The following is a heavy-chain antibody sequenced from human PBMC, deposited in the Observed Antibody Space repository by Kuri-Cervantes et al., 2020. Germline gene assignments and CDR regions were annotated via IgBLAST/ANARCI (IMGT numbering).Heavy chain of an antibody. CDR2: ISWNSGSI. V-gene: IGHV3-9*01. CDR3: AREANRPREVSFDY. D-gene: IGHD4/OR15-4a*01. J-gene: IGHJ4*02. CDR1: GFTFDDYA. Sequence: SLKISCAASGFTFDDYAMHWVRQAPGKGLEWVSGISWNSGSIGYADSVKDRFTISRDNAKNTLYLQMNSLRGEDTAVYYCAREANRPREVSFDYWGQGTLVTVSS.